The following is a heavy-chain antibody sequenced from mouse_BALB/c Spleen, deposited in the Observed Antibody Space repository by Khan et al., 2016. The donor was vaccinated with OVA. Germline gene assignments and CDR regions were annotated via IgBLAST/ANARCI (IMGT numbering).Heavy chain of an antibody. J-gene: IGHJ4*01. CDR1: GYSITSDYA. Sequence: VQLKQSGPGLVNPSQSLSLTCTVTGYSITSDYAWNWIRQFPGSKLEWMGYINYSGSTNYNPALKSRISITRDTSKTQFFLQLHSVTTEDTATCYSARDGSRYNYAIDYWGQGTSVTVSS. CDR2: INYSGST. CDR3: ARDGSRYNYAIDY. D-gene: IGHD2-3*01. V-gene: IGHV3-2*02.